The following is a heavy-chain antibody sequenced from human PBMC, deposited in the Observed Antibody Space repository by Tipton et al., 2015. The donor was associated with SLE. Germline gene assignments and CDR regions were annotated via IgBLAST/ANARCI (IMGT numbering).Heavy chain of an antibody. CDR1: GGSISSGGYS. Sequence: TLSLTCAVSGGSISSGGYSWSWIRQPPGKGLEWIGYIYHSGSTYYNPSLKSRVTISVDRSKNQFSLKLSSVTAADTAVYYCARGIDTVTSRYYNYMDVWGNGTTVTVSS. D-gene: IGHD4-17*01. V-gene: IGHV4-30-2*01. CDR3: ARGIDTVTSRYYNYMDV. J-gene: IGHJ6*03. CDR2: IYHSGST.